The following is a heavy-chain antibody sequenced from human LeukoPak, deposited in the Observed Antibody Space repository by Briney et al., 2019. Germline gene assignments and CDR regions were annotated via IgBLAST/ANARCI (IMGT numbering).Heavy chain of an antibody. CDR2: ISSSTI. CDR1: GFTFSTYS. V-gene: IGHV3-48*01. CDR3: AREGGAYVPDY. D-gene: IGHD5-12*01. Sequence: GGSLRLSCAASGFTFSTYSTNWVRQAPGKGLEWVSYISSSTIYYADSVKGRFTISRDNAKNSLYLQMNSLRAEDTAVYYCAREGGAYVPDYWGQGILVTVSS. J-gene: IGHJ4*02.